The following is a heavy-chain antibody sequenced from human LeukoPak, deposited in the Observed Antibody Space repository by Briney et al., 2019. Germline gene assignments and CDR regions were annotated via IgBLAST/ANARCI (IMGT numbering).Heavy chain of an antibody. V-gene: IGHV4-61*01. CDR2: IYYSGST. Sequence: SETLSLTCTVSGGSVSSGSYYWSWIRQPPGKGLEWIGYIYYSGSTNYNPSLKSRVTISVDTSKNQFSLKLSSVTAADTAVYYCARGRVVWFGEFPFDYWGQGTLVTVSS. J-gene: IGHJ4*02. D-gene: IGHD3-10*01. CDR1: GGSVSSGSYY. CDR3: ARGRVVWFGEFPFDY.